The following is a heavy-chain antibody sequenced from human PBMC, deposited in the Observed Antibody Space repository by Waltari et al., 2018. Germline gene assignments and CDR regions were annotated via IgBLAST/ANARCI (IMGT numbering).Heavy chain of an antibody. CDR3: ARRKGGSITIFGVVTIFDY. V-gene: IGHV4-34*01. CDR2: INHSGST. D-gene: IGHD3-3*01. Sequence: RPPPGKGLEWIGEINHSGSTNYNPSLKSRVTISVDTSKNQFSLKLSSVTAADTAVYYCARRKGGSITIFGVVTIFDYWGQGTLVTVSS. J-gene: IGHJ4*02.